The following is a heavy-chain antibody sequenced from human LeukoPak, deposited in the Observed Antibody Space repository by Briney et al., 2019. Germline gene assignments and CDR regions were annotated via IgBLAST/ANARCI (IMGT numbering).Heavy chain of an antibody. D-gene: IGHD3-9*01. Sequence: GGSLRLSCVASGFTFSSYGMHLVRQAPGKGLEWVAFISYDGNKKYYADSVEGRFTISRDSSKNTLYLQMNSLRAEDTAVYYCAKAGEGYDILTGYYAPYYYYYMDVWGKGTTVTISS. J-gene: IGHJ6*03. CDR3: AKAGEGYDILTGYYAPYYYYYMDV. CDR2: ISYDGNKK. V-gene: IGHV3-30*18. CDR1: GFTFSSYG.